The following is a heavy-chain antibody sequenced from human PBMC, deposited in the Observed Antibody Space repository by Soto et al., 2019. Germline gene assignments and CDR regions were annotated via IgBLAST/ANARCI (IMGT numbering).Heavy chain of an antibody. J-gene: IGHJ3*02. D-gene: IGHD3-3*01. V-gene: IGHV4-61*01. Sequence: PSETLSLTCTVSGGSVSSGSHYWSWIRQPPGKGLEWIGYIYYSGSTNYNPSLKSRVTISVDTSKNQFSLKLSSVTAADTAVYYCAREMRGIQLRFLEWLPSSDYAFDIWGQGTMVTVSS. CDR3: AREMRGIQLRFLEWLPSSDYAFDI. CDR2: IYYSGST. CDR1: GGSVSSGSHY.